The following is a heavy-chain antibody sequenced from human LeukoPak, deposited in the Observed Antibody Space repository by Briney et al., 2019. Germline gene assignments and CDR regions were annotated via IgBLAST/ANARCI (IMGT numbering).Heavy chain of an antibody. CDR2: IYGGGSGST. CDR3: AKDFTPDGIWDIDY. V-gene: IGHV3-23*01. Sequence: GGSLRLSCVASGFTFSKYTMSWVRQAPGKGLEWVSGIYGGGSGSTFYAESVKGRFTISRDNSKNTLYLQMNSLRDEDTAVYYCAKDFTPDGIWDIDYWGRGTLITVSS. J-gene: IGHJ4*02. D-gene: IGHD1-14*01. CDR1: GFTFSKYT.